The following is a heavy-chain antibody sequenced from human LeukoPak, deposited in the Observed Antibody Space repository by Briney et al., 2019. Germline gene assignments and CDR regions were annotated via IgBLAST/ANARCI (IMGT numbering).Heavy chain of an antibody. V-gene: IGHV3-30*02. CDR1: GFTFSSYG. Sequence: GGSLRLSCVASGFTFSSYGMHWVRQGPGKGLEWVAFIRYDGSNKYYADSVKGRFTISRDNSKNTLYLQMNSLRAEDTAVYYCAKPDLTVTTTWYFDYWSQGTLVTVSS. J-gene: IGHJ4*01. CDR2: IRYDGSNK. CDR3: AKPDLTVTTTWYFDY. D-gene: IGHD4-11*01.